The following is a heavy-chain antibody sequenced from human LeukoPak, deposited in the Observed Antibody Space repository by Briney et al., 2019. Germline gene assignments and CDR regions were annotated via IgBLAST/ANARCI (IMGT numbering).Heavy chain of an antibody. CDR3: ARLSPPGYSSSWADY. V-gene: IGHV4-39*01. D-gene: IGHD6-13*01. Sequence: SETLSLTCTVSGGSISSSSYYWGWIRQPPGKGLEWIGSIYYSGSTYYNPSLKSRVTISVDTSKNQFSLKLSSVTAADTAVYYCARLSPPGYSSSWADYWGQGTLVTVSS. J-gene: IGHJ4*02. CDR1: GGSISSSSYY. CDR2: IYYSGST.